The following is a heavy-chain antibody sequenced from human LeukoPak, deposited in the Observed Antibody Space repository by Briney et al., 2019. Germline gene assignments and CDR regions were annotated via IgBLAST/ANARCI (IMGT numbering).Heavy chain of an antibody. V-gene: IGHV4-59*01. D-gene: IGHD6-13*01. CDR3: ARGVYIAAAQYGY. Sequence: GSLRLSCAASGFTFSGYAMTWVRQPPGKGLEWIGYIYYSGTTNYNPSLKSRVTISVDTSKNQFSLKLSSVNAADTAVYYCARGVYIAAAQYGYWGQGTLVTVSS. CDR1: GFTFSGYA. CDR2: IYYSGTT. J-gene: IGHJ4*02.